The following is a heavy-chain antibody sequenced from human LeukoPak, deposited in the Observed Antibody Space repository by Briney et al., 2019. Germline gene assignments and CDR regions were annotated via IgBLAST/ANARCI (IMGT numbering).Heavy chain of an antibody. J-gene: IGHJ4*02. CDR2: IKWNGGST. V-gene: IGHV3-20*04. CDR3: ARGYCSSTSCYFDY. Sequence: RPGGSLLLSCAASGFTFDDYGMSWVRPAPGKGLEWVSGIKWNGGSTGYADSVKGRFTISRDNAKNSLYLQMNSLRAEDTALYYCARGYCSSTSCYFDYWGQGTLVTVSS. CDR1: GFTFDDYG. D-gene: IGHD2-2*01.